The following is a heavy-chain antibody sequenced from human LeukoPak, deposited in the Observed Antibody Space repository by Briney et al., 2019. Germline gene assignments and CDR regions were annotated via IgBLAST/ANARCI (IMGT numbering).Heavy chain of an antibody. Sequence: GGSLRLSCEASGIIFSSYGMHWVRQAPGKGLEGVAFIRYDGSNKYYADCVKGRFTISRENSKNRLYLQINSLRAEDTAVYYCAKGSVCSGGSCYSGGFDYWGQGTLVTVSS. CDR1: GIIFSSYG. CDR3: AKGSVCSGGSCYSGGFDY. D-gene: IGHD2-15*01. J-gene: IGHJ4*02. CDR2: IRYDGSNK. V-gene: IGHV3-30*02.